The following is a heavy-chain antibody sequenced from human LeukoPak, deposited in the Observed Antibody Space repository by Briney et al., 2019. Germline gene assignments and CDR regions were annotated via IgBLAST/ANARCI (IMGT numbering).Heavy chain of an antibody. Sequence: ASVKVSCKASGYTFSYYYLHWVRQAPGQGLEWMGIINPSGGATNYAQKFQGRVPLTRDTSTGTVYMELSSLISEDTAVYYCARRRDEGFDIWGQGTLVTVSS. J-gene: IGHJ3*02. V-gene: IGHV1-46*01. CDR3: ARRRDEGFDI. CDR2: INPSGGAT. CDR1: GYTFSYYY.